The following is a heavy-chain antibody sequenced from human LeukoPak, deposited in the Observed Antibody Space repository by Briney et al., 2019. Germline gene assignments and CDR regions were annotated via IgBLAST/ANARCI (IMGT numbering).Heavy chain of an antibody. CDR1: GFTFSSYA. CDR2: ISGTGAST. D-gene: IGHD6-19*01. V-gene: IGHV3-23*01. CDR3: AKDKSSEYVDFFVY. Sequence: GGSLRLSCAASGFTFSSYAMSWVRQAPGKGLEWVSAISGTGASTYYADSVKGRFTISRDTSKNRLYLQMNSLRAEDTAVYYCAKDKSSEYVDFFVYWGQGTLVTVSS. J-gene: IGHJ4*02.